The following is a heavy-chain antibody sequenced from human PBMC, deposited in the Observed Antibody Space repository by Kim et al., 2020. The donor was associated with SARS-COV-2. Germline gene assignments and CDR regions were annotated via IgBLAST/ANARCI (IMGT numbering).Heavy chain of an antibody. J-gene: IGHJ5*02. CDR2: T. Sequence: TYYNPSLKSRVTISVDTSKNQFSLKLSSVTAADTAVYYCARDPMTNWFDPWGQGTLVTVSS. V-gene: IGHV4-31*02. CDR3: ARDPMTNWFDP.